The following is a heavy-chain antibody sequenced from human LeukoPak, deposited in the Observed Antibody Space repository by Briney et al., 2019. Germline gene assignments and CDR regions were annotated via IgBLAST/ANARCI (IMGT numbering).Heavy chain of an antibody. Sequence: SETLSLTCAVYGGSFSGYYWSWIRQPPGKGLEWIGEINHSGSTNYNPSLKSRVTISVDTSKNQFSLKLSSVTAADTAVYCCARGGPGTYYDFWSGYYRNWFDPWGQGTLVTVSS. D-gene: IGHD3-3*01. CDR3: ARGGPGTYYDFWSGYYRNWFDP. V-gene: IGHV4-34*01. J-gene: IGHJ5*02. CDR1: GGSFSGYY. CDR2: INHSGST.